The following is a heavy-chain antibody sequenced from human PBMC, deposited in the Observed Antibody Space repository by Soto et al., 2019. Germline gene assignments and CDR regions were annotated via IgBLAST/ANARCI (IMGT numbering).Heavy chain of an antibody. V-gene: IGHV3-48*03. J-gene: IGHJ6*02. CDR1: GFTFSSYE. Sequence: GGSLRLSCAASGFTFSSYEMNWVRQAPGKGLEWVSYISSSGSTIYYADSVKGRFTISRDNAKNSLYLQMDSLRAEDTAVYYCARDLVVRGVRRGSYGMDVWGQGTTVTVSS. CDR3: ARDLVVRGVRRGSYGMDV. CDR2: ISSSGSTI. D-gene: IGHD3-10*01.